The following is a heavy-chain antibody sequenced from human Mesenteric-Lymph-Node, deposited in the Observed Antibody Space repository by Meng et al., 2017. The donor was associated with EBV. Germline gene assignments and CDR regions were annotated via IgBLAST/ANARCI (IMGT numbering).Heavy chain of an antibody. D-gene: IGHD3-10*01. Sequence: QVQLQQWGGGLLKPSETLSLTCAVFGESFTPYFWSWIRQPPGKGLEWIGEISHGGSINYNPSLKSRVTISGDTSKKEFSLKLTSVTAADTAVYYCARGAAFLVQWGQGTLVTVSS. CDR1: GESFTPYF. CDR2: ISHGGSI. CDR3: ARGAAFLVQ. V-gene: IGHV4-34*02. J-gene: IGHJ4*02.